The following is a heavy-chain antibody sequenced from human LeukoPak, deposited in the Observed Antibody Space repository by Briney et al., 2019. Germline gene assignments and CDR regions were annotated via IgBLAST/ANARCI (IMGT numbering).Heavy chain of an antibody. V-gene: IGHV1-18*01. J-gene: IGHJ4*02. D-gene: IGHD3-22*01. CDR3: ARGFPPRRNYDSSGYYSYYFDY. Sequence: GASVKVSCKASGYTFNTYGITWVRQAPGQRLEWMGWISGYNGKTKYAQKLQGRVTMTTDTSTSTAYMELRSLRSDDTAVYYCARGFPPRRNYDSSGYYSYYFDYWAREHWSPSPQ. CDR1: GYTFNTYG. CDR2: ISGYNGKT.